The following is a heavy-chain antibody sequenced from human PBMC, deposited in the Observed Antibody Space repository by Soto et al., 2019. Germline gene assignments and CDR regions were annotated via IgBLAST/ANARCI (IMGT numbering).Heavy chain of an antibody. J-gene: IGHJ6*02. V-gene: IGHV4-59*01. Sequence: SETLSLTCTVSGGSISSYYWRWIRQPPGKGVEWIGYIYYSGSTNYNPALKSRVTISVDTSKNQFSLKLTSVTAADTAVYYCARDRRPGGYCSGGSCYNYYYYGMDVWGQGTTVTVS. D-gene: IGHD2-15*01. CDR1: GGSISSYY. CDR2: IYYSGST. CDR3: ARDRRPGGYCSGGSCYNYYYYGMDV.